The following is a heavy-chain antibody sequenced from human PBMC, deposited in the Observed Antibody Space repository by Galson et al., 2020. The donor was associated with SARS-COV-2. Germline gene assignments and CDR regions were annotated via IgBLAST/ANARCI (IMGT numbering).Heavy chain of an antibody. Sequence: ASVKVSCKASGYTFTGYYMHWVRQAPGQGLEWMGWINPNSGGTNYAQKFQGWVTMTRDTSISTAYMELSRLRSDDTAVYYWAREENCSGGSCYNYYYGMDVWGQGTTVTVSS. CDR2: INPNSGGT. J-gene: IGHJ6*02. CDR1: GYTFTGYY. V-gene: IGHV1-2*04. CDR3: AREENCSGGSCYNYYYGMDV. D-gene: IGHD2-15*01.